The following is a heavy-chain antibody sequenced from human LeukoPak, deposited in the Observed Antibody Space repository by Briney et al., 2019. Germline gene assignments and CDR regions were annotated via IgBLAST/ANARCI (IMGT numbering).Heavy chain of an antibody. CDR2: ISGSGVNT. D-gene: IGHD2-15*01. CDR1: GFSFSSYA. J-gene: IGHJ4*02. CDR3: ARVRDCGGGSCFSYLDY. V-gene: IGHV3-23*01. Sequence: GGSLRLSCTASGFSFSSYAMSWVRQAPGKGLEWVSSISGSGVNTYYADSVKGRFTISRDNSKNTLYLQMNTLRAEDTAVYYCARVRDCGGGSCFSYLDYWGQGTLVTVSS.